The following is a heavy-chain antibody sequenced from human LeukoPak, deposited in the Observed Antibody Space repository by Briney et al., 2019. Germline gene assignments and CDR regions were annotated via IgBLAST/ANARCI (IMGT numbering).Heavy chain of an antibody. CDR3: ARHITSSGLRPNCFDP. CDR2: IYYSGST. V-gene: IGHV4-39*01. J-gene: IGHJ5*02. D-gene: IGHD6-19*01. Sequence: PETRSLTCTVSGGSIISTTYYWGWLRQPPGKGVEGIGSIYYSGSTYDNPSLKSRVTISVDTSKNQFSLKLSSVTAADTAVYYCARHITSSGLRPNCFDPWGQGTLVTVSS. CDR1: GGSIISTTYY.